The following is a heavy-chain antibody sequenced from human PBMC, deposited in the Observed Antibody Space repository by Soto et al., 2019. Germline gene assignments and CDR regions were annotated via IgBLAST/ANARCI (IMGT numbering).Heavy chain of an antibody. J-gene: IGHJ4*02. CDR3: ATVTTHYYFDY. CDR1: GFSLSTSGVG. D-gene: IGHD4-17*01. Sequence: QITLKESGPTLVKPTQPLTLTCTFSGFSLSTSGVGVGWIRQPPGKALEWLALIYWNDDKRYSPSLKSRLTITKDTSKNQVVLTMTNMDPVDTATYYCATVTTHYYFDYWGQGTLVTVSS. CDR2: IYWNDDK. V-gene: IGHV2-5*01.